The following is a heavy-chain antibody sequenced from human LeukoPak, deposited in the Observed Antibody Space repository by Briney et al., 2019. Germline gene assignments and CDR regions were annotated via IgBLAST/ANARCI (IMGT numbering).Heavy chain of an antibody. CDR2: IWYGGSNK. J-gene: IGHJ4*02. CDR1: GFTFSSYG. Sequence: GRSLRLSCAASGFTFSSYGMHWVHQAPGKGLEWVAVIWYGGSNKYYADSVKGRFTISRDNSKNTLYLQMNSLRAEDTAVYYCAKGPRGLDYWGQGTLVTVSS. CDR3: AKGPRGLDY. D-gene: IGHD3-10*01. V-gene: IGHV3-30*18.